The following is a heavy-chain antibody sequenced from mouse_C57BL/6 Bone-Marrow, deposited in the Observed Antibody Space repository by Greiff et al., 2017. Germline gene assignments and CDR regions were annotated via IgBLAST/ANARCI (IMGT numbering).Heavy chain of an antibody. CDR2: MHPNGGSP. CDR3: ARAYDYDDYTMDY. Sequence: QVQLKQPGAELVKPGASVKLSCKASGYTFTNYWMHWVKQRPGKGLEWIGMMHPNGGSPDYNEKFKSEATLSVDKSSRTAYMELSSLTSEDSAVYYCARAYDYDDYTMDYWGQGTSVTVSS. J-gene: IGHJ4*01. D-gene: IGHD2-4*01. CDR1: GYTFTNYW. V-gene: IGHV1-64*01.